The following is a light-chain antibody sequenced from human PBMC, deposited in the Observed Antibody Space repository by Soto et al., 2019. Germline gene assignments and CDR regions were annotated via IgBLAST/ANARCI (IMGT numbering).Light chain of an antibody. J-gene: IGKJ1*01. CDR2: GAS. CDR1: QSLDNRH. V-gene: IGKV3-20*01. CDR3: QQYSISKWT. Sequence: EIVLTQSPGTLSLSPGERATLSCRASQSLDNRHLAWYQHKPGQTPRVLIYGASNRATGIPVRFSGSGSGTDFTLTISRLEPEDFVVYYCQQYSISKWTFGQGTKVEMK.